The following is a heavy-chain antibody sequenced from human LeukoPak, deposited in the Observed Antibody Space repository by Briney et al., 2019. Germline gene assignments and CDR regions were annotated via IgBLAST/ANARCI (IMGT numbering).Heavy chain of an antibody. D-gene: IGHD3-10*01. V-gene: IGHV3-23*01. J-gene: IGHJ4*02. Sequence: GGSLRLSCAASGFTFSRNGMTWVRQAPGKGLEWVSAISGSGGNTYYADSVKGRFTISRDNSKNTLYLQMNGLRAEDTAVYYCAKDRRAGSYDYWGQGTLVTVSS. CDR1: GFTFSRNG. CDR3: AKDRRAGSYDY. CDR2: ISGSGGNT.